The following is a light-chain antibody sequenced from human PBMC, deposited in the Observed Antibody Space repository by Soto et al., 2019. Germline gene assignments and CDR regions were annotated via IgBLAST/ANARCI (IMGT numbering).Light chain of an antibody. CDR2: EVS. CDR1: SSDVGGYNY. V-gene: IGLV2-14*03. Sequence: QSVLTQPASVSGSPGQSITISCTGTSSDVGGYNYVSWFEQHPGKAPKLKIYEVSNRPSGVSNRFSGSMYGYTASLTISELQAEDEADYYCTSFTSSSTWVFGGGTKLTVL. J-gene: IGLJ3*02. CDR3: TSFTSSSTWV.